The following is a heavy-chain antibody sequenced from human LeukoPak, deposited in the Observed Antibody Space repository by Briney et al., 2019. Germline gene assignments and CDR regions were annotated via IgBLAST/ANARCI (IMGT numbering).Heavy chain of an antibody. V-gene: IGHV1-69*06. CDR1: GYTFTGYY. J-gene: IGHJ6*03. CDR3: ARESFHLAAAGVYYYYYMDV. Sequence: ASVKVSCKASGYTFTGYYMHWVRQAPGQGLEWMGGIIPIFGTANYAQKFQGRVTITADKSTSTAYMELSSLRSEDTAVYYCARESFHLAAAGVYYYYYMDVWGKGTTVTISS. CDR2: IIPIFGTA. D-gene: IGHD6-13*01.